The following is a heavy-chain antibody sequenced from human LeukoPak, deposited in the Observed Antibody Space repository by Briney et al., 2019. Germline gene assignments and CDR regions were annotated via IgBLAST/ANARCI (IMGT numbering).Heavy chain of an antibody. CDR2: ISNSENTI. V-gene: IGHV3-48*03. J-gene: IGHJ3*02. CDR1: GFTFSSYE. CDR3: ARKVTGSYTFDI. Sequence: GVSLRLSCAASGFTFSSYEMNWVRQAPGRGLEWISYISNSENTIYYADSVKGRFTIYRDNAKNSLYLQMNSLRAEDTAVYYCARKVTGSYTFDIWGQGTMVTVPS. D-gene: IGHD3-9*01.